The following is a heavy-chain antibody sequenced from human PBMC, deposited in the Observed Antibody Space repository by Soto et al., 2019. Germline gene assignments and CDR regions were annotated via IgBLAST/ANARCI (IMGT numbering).Heavy chain of an antibody. CDR2: IYHSGST. Sequence: SETLSLTCAVSGGSISSGGYSWSWIRQPPGKGLEWIGYIYHSGSTYYNPSLKSRVTISVDRSKNQFSLKLSSVTAADTAVYYCAREKGYYFDYWGQGTQVTVSS. CDR3: AREKGYYFDY. V-gene: IGHV4-30-2*01. J-gene: IGHJ4*02. CDR1: GGSISSGGYS.